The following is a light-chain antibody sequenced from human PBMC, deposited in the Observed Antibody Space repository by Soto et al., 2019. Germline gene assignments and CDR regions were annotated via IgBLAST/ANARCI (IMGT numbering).Light chain of an antibody. V-gene: IGKV3-11*01. CDR1: QSVSSY. J-gene: IGKJ4*01. CDR2: DAS. Sequence: EIVLTQSPATLSLSPGERATLSCRASQSVSSYLAWYQQKPGQAPRLLIYDASNRATGIPARFSGSGSGTDFTLTISSPEPEDFASYYCQQRNNWPLTFGGGTKVEIK. CDR3: QQRNNWPLT.